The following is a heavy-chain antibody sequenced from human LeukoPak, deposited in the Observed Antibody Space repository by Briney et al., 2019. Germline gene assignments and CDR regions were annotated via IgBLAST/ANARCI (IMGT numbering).Heavy chain of an antibody. Sequence: ASVKVSCKASGGTFSSYAISWVQQAPGQGLEWMGWMNPNSGNTGYAQKFQGRVTMTRNTSISTAYMELSSLRSEDTAVYYCARIGLRGVIISRPLDYWGQGTLVTVSS. V-gene: IGHV1-8*02. CDR3: ARIGLRGVIISRPLDY. J-gene: IGHJ4*02. D-gene: IGHD3-16*02. CDR2: MNPNSGNT. CDR1: GGTFSSYA.